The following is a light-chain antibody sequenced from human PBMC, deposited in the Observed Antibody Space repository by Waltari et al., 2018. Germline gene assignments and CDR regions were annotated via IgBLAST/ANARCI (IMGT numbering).Light chain of an antibody. Sequence: QSALTQPRSVSGSPGQSVPIPCTGTSSYCGGYNYVSWYEQPPGQAPKPMIYDVNKRPSGVPDRFSGSKSGNTASLTISGLQTEDEADYYCCSYAGSYTPWVFGGGTKLTVL. J-gene: IGLJ3*02. V-gene: IGLV2-11*01. CDR2: DVN. CDR1: SSYCGGYNY. CDR3: CSYAGSYTPWV.